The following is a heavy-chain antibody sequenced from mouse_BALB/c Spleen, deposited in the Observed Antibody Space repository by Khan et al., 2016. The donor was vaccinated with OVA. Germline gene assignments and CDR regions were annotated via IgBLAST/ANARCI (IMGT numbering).Heavy chain of an antibody. Sequence: VQLQQSGPGLVQPSQSLSITCTVSGFSLTSYGVPWVRQSPGKGLEWRGVIWSGGSTDYNSAFISRLTISKDNSKSQVFLKINSLQANDTAIYYCARTYFSYGNYGDYYTIDYWGQGTSVTVSS. V-gene: IGHV2-2*02. CDR1: GFSLTSYG. CDR3: ARTYFSYGNYGDYYTIDY. J-gene: IGHJ4*01. D-gene: IGHD2-1*01. CDR2: IWSGGST.